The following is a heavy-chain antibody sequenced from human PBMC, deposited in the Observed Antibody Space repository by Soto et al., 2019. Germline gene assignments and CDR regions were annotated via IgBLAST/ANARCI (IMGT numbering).Heavy chain of an antibody. D-gene: IGHD2-2*02. CDR1: GGSISIISYY. CDR3: AIVVVPAAIGYYYYYGMDV. V-gene: IGHV4-39*01. CDR2: IYYSGST. J-gene: IGHJ6*02. Sequence: LSLNCTVSGGSISIISYYWGWIRQPPGKGLEWIGSIYYSGSTYYNTSLKSRVTISVDTSKNQFSLKLSSVTAAETAVYYCAIVVVPAAIGYYYYYGMDVWGQVTTVTDSS.